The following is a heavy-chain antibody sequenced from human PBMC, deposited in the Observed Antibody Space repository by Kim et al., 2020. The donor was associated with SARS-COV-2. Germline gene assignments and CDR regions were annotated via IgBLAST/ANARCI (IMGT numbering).Heavy chain of an antibody. CDR3: ARLFGLDVLRFLEWPGYFAY. D-gene: IGHD3-3*01. V-gene: IGHV4-59*08. J-gene: IGHJ4*02. Sequence: SETLSLTCTVSGGSISSYYWSLIRQPPGKGLEWIGYIYYSGSTNYNPSLKSRVTISVDTSKNQFSLKLSSVTAADTAVYYCARLFGLDVLRFLEWPGYFAYWGRGTLVTVSS. CDR1: GGSISSYY. CDR2: IYYSGST.